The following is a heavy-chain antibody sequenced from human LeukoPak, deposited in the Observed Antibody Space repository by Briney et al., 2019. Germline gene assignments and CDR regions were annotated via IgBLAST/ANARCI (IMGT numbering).Heavy chain of an antibody. V-gene: IGHV4-30-4*01. D-gene: IGHD2-2*01. CDR1: GGSISIGDYY. J-gene: IGHJ4*02. CDR2: IYYSGST. Sequence: SETLSLTCTVSGGSISIGDYYWSWIRRPPGKGLEWIGYIYYSGSTYYNPSLKSRVTISVDTSKNQFSLKLSSVTAADTAVYYCAREVIRGYCSSTSCYLLRYYFDYWGQGTLVTVSS. CDR3: AREVIRGYCSSTSCYLLRYYFDY.